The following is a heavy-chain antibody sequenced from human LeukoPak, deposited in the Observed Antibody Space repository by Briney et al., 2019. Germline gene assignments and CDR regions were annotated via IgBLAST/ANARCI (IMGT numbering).Heavy chain of an antibody. J-gene: IGHJ4*02. V-gene: IGHV3-30*03. CDR1: EFTFSHHW. CDR2: ISYDGSNK. Sequence: GGSLRLSCAASEFTFSHHWMTWVRQAPGKGLEWVAVISYDGSNKYYADSVKGRFTISRDNSKNTLYLQMNSLRAEDTAVYYCTLWFGEGIDYWGQGTPVTVSS. CDR3: TLWFGEGIDY. D-gene: IGHD3-10*01.